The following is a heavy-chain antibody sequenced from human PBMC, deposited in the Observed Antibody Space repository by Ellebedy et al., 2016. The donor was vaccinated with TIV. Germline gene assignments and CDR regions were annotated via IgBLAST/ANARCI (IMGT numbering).Heavy chain of an antibody. J-gene: IGHJ4*02. D-gene: IGHD4-17*01. CDR2: IKKDGSKT. Sequence: GESLKISCAASKFDFSNHWMNWVRQAPGKGLDWVATIKKDGSKTYYVDSVKGRFTISRDNAKNSLYLQMNTLTAEDTAVYYCARGPDYGDRSDYCDFWGQGTLVTVSS. V-gene: IGHV3-7*03. CDR3: ARGPDYGDRSDYCDF. CDR1: KFDFSNHW.